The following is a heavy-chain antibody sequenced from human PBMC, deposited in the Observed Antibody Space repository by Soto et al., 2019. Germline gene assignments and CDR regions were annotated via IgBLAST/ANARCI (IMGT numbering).Heavy chain of an antibody. Sequence: QVPLVQSGAAVNKPGSSVKVSCRASGGTFSSYAISWVRQAPGQGLEWMGGIIPIFGTANYAQKFQGRVTITADESTSTAYMELSSLRSEDTAVYYCSRGRIAAGDYYGMDGWGQGTTVTDS. J-gene: IGHJ6*02. CDR3: SRGRIAAGDYYGMDG. D-gene: IGHD6-13*01. CDR1: GGTFSSYA. V-gene: IGHV1-69*01. CDR2: IIPIFGTA.